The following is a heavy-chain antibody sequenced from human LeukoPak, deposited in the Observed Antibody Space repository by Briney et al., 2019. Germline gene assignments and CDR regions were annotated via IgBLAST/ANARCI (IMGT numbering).Heavy chain of an antibody. CDR1: GFTFSDYY. CDR2: IRSSGTTT. J-gene: IGHJ4*02. CDR3: ARDHYGSGSSPYYFDY. V-gene: IGHV3-11*04. D-gene: IGHD3-10*01. Sequence: PGGSLRLSCAASGFTFSDYYTNWIRQAPGKGLEWVSYIRSSGTTTYYADSVKGRFTISRDNAKNSLYLQMNSLRAEDTAVYYCARDHYGSGSSPYYFDYWGQGTLVTVSS.